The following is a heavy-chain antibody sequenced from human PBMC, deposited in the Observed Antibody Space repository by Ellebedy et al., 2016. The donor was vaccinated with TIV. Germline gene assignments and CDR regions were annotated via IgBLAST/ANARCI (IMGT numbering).Heavy chain of an antibody. CDR1: GYTFTSYG. CDR3: ARDRGYCSSTSCSEFDY. CDR2: ISAYNGNT. Sequence: ASVKVSCXASGYTFTSYGISWVRQAPGQGLEWMGWISAYNGNTNYAQKLQGRVTMTTDTSTSTAYMELRSPRSEDTAVYYCARDRGYCSSTSCSEFDYWGQGTLVTVSS. J-gene: IGHJ4*02. D-gene: IGHD2-2*01. V-gene: IGHV1-18*01.